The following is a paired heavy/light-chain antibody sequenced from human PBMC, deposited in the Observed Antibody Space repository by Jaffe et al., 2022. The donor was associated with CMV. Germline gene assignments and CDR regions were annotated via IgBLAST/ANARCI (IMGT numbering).Light chain of an antibody. J-gene: IGKJ2*01. CDR3: QQRSIRPRDYT. CDR2: DAS. CDR1: QNILNY. Sequence: EIVLTQSPATLSLSPGERATLSCRASQNILNYIAWYQQKPGQAPRLLIYDASIRATGTPDRFGGSGSGTDFTLTISSLEPEDVAIYYCQQRSIRPRDYTFGQGTKLEIK. V-gene: IGKV3-11*01.
Heavy chain of an antibody. CDR1: GFTFSNFE. Sequence: HLVESGGGLVQPGGSLRLSCAASGFTFSNFEMNWVRQVPGKGLEWVAYISSSDYAERYADSVKGRFTVSRDNANNSVFLLMTSLGVEDTAVYYCARVGGDAPRSYYYYYMDVWGKGTTVTVSS. CDR2: ISSSDYAE. CDR3: ARVGGDAPRSYYYYYMDV. V-gene: IGHV3-48*03. D-gene: IGHD2-21*02. J-gene: IGHJ6*03.